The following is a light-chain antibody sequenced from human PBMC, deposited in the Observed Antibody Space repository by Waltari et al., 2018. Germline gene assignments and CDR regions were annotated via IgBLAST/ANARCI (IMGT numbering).Light chain of an antibody. J-gene: IGLJ1*01. CDR1: RSDVGGSNY. V-gene: IGLV2-14*03. CDR3: SSYTSTSSRV. CDR2: DVS. Sequence: QSALTQPASVSGSPGQSITISCTGTRSDVGGSNYVSWYQQHPGKAPKLMIYDVSNRPSGVSNRFSGSKSGNMASLTISGLQAEDEADYYCSSYTSTSSRVFGTGTKVTVL.